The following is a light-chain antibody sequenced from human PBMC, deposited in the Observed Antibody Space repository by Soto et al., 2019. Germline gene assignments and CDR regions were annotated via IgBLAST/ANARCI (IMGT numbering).Light chain of an antibody. CDR2: DVT. V-gene: IGLV2-11*01. J-gene: IGLJ1*01. CDR1: SSDVGVYNY. Sequence: QSALTQPLSVSGSPGQSVTISCTGTSSDVGVYNYVSWYQQHPGKAPKLMIYDVTKRPSGVPDRFSGSKSANTASLTISGLQAEDEADYYCCSYAGSYTFVFGTGTKVT. CDR3: CSYAGSYTFV.